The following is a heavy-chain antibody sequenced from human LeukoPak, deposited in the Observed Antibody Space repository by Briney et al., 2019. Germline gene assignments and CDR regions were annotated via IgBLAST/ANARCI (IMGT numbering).Heavy chain of an antibody. J-gene: IGHJ6*02. CDR1: GFTVSSNY. CDR2: IYSGGST. V-gene: IGHV3-53*04. Sequence: GGSLRLSYAASGFTVSSNYMSWVRQAPGKGLEWVSVIYSGGSTYYADSVKGRFTISRHNSKNTLYLQMNSLRAEDTAVYYCARAPPHEGRGRVVGELSPEPYGMDVWGQGTTVTVSS. CDR3: ARAPPHEGRGRVVGELSPEPYGMDV. D-gene: IGHD3-10*01.